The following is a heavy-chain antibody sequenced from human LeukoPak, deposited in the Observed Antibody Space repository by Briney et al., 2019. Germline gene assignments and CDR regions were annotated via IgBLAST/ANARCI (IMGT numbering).Heavy chain of an antibody. CDR2: IIPIFGIA. J-gene: IGHJ3*02. CDR3: ARRRDIVVEPAAVSDAFDI. CDR1: GGTFSSYA. D-gene: IGHD2-2*01. Sequence: SVKVSCKASGGTFSSYAISWVRQAPGQGLEWMGRIIPIFGIANYAQKFQGRVTITADKSTSTAYMELSSLRSEDTAVYYCARRRDIVVEPAAVSDAFDIWGQGTMVTVSS. V-gene: IGHV1-69*04.